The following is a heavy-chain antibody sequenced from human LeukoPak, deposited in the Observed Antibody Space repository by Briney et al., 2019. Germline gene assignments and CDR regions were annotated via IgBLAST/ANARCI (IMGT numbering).Heavy chain of an antibody. J-gene: IGHJ3*02. D-gene: IGHD3-22*01. V-gene: IGHV3-21*01. CDR1: GFTFSSYS. CDR2: ISSSSSYI. Sequence: PGGSLRLSCAASGFTFSSYSMNWVRQAPGKGLEWVSSISSSSSYIYYADSVKGRFTISRDNAKNSLYLQMNSLRAEDTAVYYCARDRYDSSGYYYVVDAFDIWGQGTMVTVSP. CDR3: ARDRYDSSGYYYVVDAFDI.